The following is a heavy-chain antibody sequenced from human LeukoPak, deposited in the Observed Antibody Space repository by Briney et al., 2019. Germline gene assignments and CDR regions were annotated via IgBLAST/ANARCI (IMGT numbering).Heavy chain of an antibody. CDR3: AKDKGYYGSGSYFYFDY. V-gene: IGHV3-30*02. CDR1: GFTFSSYG. Sequence: PGGSLRLSCAASGFTFSSYGMHWVRQAPGKGLEGVAFIRYDGSNRYYADSVKGRFTISRDNSKNTLYLQMNSLRAEDTAVYYCAKDKGYYGSGSYFYFDYWGQGTLVTVSS. J-gene: IGHJ4*02. CDR2: IRYDGSNR. D-gene: IGHD3-10*01.